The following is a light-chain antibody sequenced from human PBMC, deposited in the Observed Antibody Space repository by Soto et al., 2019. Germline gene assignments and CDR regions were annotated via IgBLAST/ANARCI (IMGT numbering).Light chain of an antibody. Sequence: EIVMTQSPATLSVSPGARATLSCRASQSVSSNLAWYQQKPGQAPRLLIYGASTRATGIPARFSGSGSGTEFTLTISSLQSEDFAVYYCHQYNNWWTFGQGTKVEIK. CDR3: HQYNNWWT. CDR1: QSVSSN. CDR2: GAS. J-gene: IGKJ1*01. V-gene: IGKV3-15*01.